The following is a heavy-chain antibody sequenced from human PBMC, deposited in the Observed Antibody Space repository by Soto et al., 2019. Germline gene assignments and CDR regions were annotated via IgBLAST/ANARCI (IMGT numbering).Heavy chain of an antibody. Sequence: GGSLRLSCAASGFTFSSYAMSWVRQAPGQGLEWVSAISGSGGSTYYADSVKGRFTISRDNSKNTLYLQMNILRAEDTAVYYCAKDQTLAVAGTGDFDYWGQGTLVTVSS. V-gene: IGHV3-23*01. J-gene: IGHJ4*02. D-gene: IGHD6-19*01. CDR3: AKDQTLAVAGTGDFDY. CDR1: GFTFSSYA. CDR2: ISGSGGST.